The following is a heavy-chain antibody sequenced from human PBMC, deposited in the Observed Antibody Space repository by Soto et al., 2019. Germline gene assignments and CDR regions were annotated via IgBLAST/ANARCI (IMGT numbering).Heavy chain of an antibody. J-gene: IGHJ5*02. D-gene: IGHD4-4*01. Sequence: GASVKVCCKASVYTFTSYGISWVRQATGQGLEWMGRIVPIIGIINYAQKFQGRVTISADKFTGTAYMELTGLRSDDTAVYYCAGDPDSHYNDSHASSYPWGQGTLVTVSS. CDR3: AGDPDSHYNDSHASSYP. CDR1: VYTFTSYG. CDR2: IVPIIGII. V-gene: IGHV1-69*04.